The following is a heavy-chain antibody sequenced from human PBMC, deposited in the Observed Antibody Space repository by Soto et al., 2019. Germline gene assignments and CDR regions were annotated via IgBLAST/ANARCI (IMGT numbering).Heavy chain of an antibody. Sequence: SGGSLRLSCAASGFTFSSYAMHWVRQAPGKGLEWVAVISYDGSNKYYADSVKGRFTISRDNSKNTLYLQMNSLRAEDTAVYYCAKLHPSSGYYPDAFDIWGQGTMVTVSS. CDR1: GFTFSSYA. CDR3: AKLHPSSGYYPDAFDI. V-gene: IGHV3-30-3*02. CDR2: ISYDGSNK. J-gene: IGHJ3*02. D-gene: IGHD3-22*01.